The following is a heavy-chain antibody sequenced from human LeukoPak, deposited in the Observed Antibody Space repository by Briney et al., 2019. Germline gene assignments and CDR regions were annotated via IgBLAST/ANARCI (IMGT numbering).Heavy chain of an antibody. CDR3: AREGHQGRVYYYYGMDV. CDR2: IWYDGSNK. J-gene: IGHJ6*02. V-gene: IGHV3-33*01. D-gene: IGHD2-2*01. Sequence: GTSLRLSCAASEFTFSNYGMHWVRQAPGKGLEWVAVIWYDGSNKYYADSVKGRFTISRDNSKNTLYLQMNSLRAEDTAVYYCAREGHQGRVYYYYGMDVWGQGTTVTVSS. CDR1: EFTFSNYG.